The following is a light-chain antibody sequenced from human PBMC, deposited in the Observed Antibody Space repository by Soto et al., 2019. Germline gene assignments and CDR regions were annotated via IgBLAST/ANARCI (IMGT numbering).Light chain of an antibody. Sequence: SYELTQPPSVSVAPGQTAKITCGGNNIGGKSLHWYQQKPGQAPVLVVYDHGDRPSGIPERFSGSNSGNTATLTISRVEARDEADYYCQVWDSTYDHYVFGTGTKVTVL. J-gene: IGLJ1*01. CDR2: DHG. V-gene: IGLV3-21*02. CDR3: QVWDSTYDHYV. CDR1: NIGGKS.